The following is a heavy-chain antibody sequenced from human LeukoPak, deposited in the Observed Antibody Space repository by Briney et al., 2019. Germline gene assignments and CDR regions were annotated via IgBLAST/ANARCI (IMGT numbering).Heavy chain of an antibody. Sequence: GGSLRLSCAASGFSFSSCAMHWVRQAPGKGLEYASGITSRGTDTSYANSVKGRFTISRDNSKNTLYLQMGSLRVEDMAVYYCARGRGTTVTASMDVWGQGTTVTVSS. CDR2: ITSRGTDT. CDR1: GFSFSSCA. V-gene: IGHV3-64*01. CDR3: ARGRGTTVTASMDV. D-gene: IGHD4-17*01. J-gene: IGHJ6*02.